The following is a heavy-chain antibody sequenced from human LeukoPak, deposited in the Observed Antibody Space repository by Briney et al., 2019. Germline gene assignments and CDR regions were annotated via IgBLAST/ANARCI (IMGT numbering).Heavy chain of an antibody. D-gene: IGHD2-21*02. Sequence: GGSLRLSCAASGFTFSSYAMSWVRQAPGKGLEWVSVISGNGGSTHYADSVQGRFTISRDNAKNTLYLQMNSLRAEDTAVYYCARGVNGAYYVDYWGQGTLVTVSS. V-gene: IGHV3-23*01. CDR2: ISGNGGST. CDR1: GFTFSSYA. CDR3: ARGVNGAYYVDY. J-gene: IGHJ4*02.